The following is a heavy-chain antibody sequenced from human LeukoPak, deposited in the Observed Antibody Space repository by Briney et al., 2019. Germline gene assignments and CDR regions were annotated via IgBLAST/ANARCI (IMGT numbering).Heavy chain of an antibody. V-gene: IGHV3-23*01. CDR1: GFTFGDYA. J-gene: IGHJ6*02. CDR2: ISGSGGST. CDR3: AKVGTTAYDFWSGYYTPPFYYYGMDV. D-gene: IGHD3-3*01. Sequence: GGSLRLSCTASGFTFGDYAMSWVRQAPGKGLEWVSAISGSGGSTYYADSVKGRFTISRDNSKNTLYLQMTSLRAEDTAVYYCAKVGTTAYDFWSGYYTPPFYYYGMDVWGQGTTVTVSS.